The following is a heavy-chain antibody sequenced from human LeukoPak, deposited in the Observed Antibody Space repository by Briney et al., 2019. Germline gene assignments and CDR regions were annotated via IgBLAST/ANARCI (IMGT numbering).Heavy chain of an antibody. CDR2: IYYTGST. D-gene: IGHD3-10*01. CDR1: GGSISSHF. J-gene: IGHJ4*02. CDR3: ARSYSSGSYYPYYFDY. Sequence: PSETLSLTCTVSGGSISSHFWSWVRQPPGKGLEWIGSIYYTGSTNYNPSLKSRITMSVDTSKNQFSLKLSSVTAADTAVYYCARSYSSGSYYPYYFDYWGQGTLVTVSS. V-gene: IGHV4-59*11.